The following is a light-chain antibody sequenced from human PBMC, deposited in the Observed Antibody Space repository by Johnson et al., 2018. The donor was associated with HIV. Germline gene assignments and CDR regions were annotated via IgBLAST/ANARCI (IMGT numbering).Light chain of an antibody. V-gene: IGLV1-51*02. CDR3: AAWASGLGAHYV. CDR2: ANN. Sequence: QSVLSQPPSVSAAPGQKVTIACSGSSSNIGNNYVSWYQQLPGTAPKLLIYANNRRPSGIPDRFSGSKSGTSATLGLTGLQPGDEADYSGAAWASGLGAHYVFGTGTKVTVL. CDR1: SSNIGNNY. J-gene: IGLJ1*01.